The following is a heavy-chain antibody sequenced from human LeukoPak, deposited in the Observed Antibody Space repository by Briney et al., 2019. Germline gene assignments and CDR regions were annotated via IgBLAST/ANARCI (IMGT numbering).Heavy chain of an antibody. D-gene: IGHD2-2*01. V-gene: IGHV3-7*03. CDR1: GFTFSSYW. CDR3: ARAPIVVVPAAIRGSGMDV. CDR2: IKQDGSEK. J-gene: IGHJ6*04. Sequence: GGSLRLSCAASGFTFSSYWMSWVRQAPGKGGEWVANIKQDGSEKYYVDSVKGRFTISRDNAKNSLYLQMNSLRAEDTAVYYCARAPIVVVPAAIRGSGMDVWGKGTTVTVSS.